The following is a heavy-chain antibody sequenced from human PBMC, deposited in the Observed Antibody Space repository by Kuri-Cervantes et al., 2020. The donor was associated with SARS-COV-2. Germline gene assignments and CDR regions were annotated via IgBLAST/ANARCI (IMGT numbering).Heavy chain of an antibody. V-gene: IGHV4-34*01. CDR1: GGSFSGYY. CDR2: INHSGST. J-gene: IGHJ1*01. D-gene: IGHD2-2*01. CDR3: ARHRPTSGYSQH. Sequence: SQTLSLTCAVYGGSFSGYYWSWFRQPLGKGLEWIGEINHSGSTNYNPSLKSRVTISVDTSKNQFSLKLSSVTAADTAVYYCARHRPTSGYSQHWGQGTLVTVSS.